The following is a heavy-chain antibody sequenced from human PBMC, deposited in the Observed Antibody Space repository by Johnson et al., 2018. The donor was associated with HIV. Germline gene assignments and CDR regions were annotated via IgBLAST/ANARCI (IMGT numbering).Heavy chain of an antibody. J-gene: IGHJ3*02. D-gene: IGHD1-26*01. CDR1: GFTVSSNY. V-gene: IGHV3-66*02. Sequence: MLLVESGGGVVQPGRSLRLSCAASGFTVSSNYMSWVRQAPGKGLEWVSVIYSGGSTYDVESVKGRFTISRDNSKNTLFLQMNSLRPEDTSVYYCAKDRYGGSYPDAFDIWGQGTMVTVSS. CDR2: IYSGGST. CDR3: AKDRYGGSYPDAFDI.